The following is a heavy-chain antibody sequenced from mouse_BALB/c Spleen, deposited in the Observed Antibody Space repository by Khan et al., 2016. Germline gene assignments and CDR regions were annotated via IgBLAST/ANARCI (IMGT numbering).Heavy chain of an antibody. J-gene: IGHJ2*01. CDR1: GYSITSDYA. CDR3: APYGNYRYVDY. Sequence: EVQLQESGPGLVKPSQSLSLTCTVTGYSITSDYAWNWIRQFPGNKLEWMGYISYSGSTSSNPTLKNRIPITRTPSKNTFLLHYHSVTTEDTATYYCAPYGNYRYVDYWGQGTTLTVSS. CDR2: ISYSGST. V-gene: IGHV3-2*02. D-gene: IGHD2-1*01.